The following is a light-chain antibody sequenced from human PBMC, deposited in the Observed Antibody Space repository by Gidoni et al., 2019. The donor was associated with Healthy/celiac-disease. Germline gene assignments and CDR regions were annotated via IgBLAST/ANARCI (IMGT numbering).Light chain of an antibody. V-gene: IGKV3-20*01. CDR1: QSVSSSH. J-gene: IGKJ1*01. CDR3: QQYGSSPWT. Sequence: EIVLTQSPGTLALSQGERATLSCRASQSVSSSHLAWYQQKPGQAPRLLIYGASSRATGIPDRFSGRGSGTDFTLTISRLEPEDFAVYYCQQYGSSPWTFGQGTKVEIK. CDR2: GAS.